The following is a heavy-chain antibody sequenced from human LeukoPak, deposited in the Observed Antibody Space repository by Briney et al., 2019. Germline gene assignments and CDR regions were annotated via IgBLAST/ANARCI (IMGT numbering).Heavy chain of an antibody. Sequence: ASVKDSCKASGYTFTSYDIYWVRQATGQGLEWMGWMNPNSDNTGYAQKFQGRVTMTRNTSISTAYMELSSLRSKDTAVYYCARGNDFWMDYYYMDVWGKGTTVTVSS. D-gene: IGHD3-3*01. CDR1: GYTFTSYD. CDR3: ARGNDFWMDYYYMDV. J-gene: IGHJ6*03. V-gene: IGHV1-8*01. CDR2: MNPNSDNT.